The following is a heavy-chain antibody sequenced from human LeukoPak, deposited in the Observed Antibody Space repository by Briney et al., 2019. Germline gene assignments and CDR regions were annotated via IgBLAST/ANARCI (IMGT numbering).Heavy chain of an antibody. CDR3: ARAGITVVPAAFMDV. V-gene: IGHV4-39*01. D-gene: IGHD2-2*01. CDR1: GGSISRTNYY. CDR2: IYYSGST. Sequence: SETLSLTCTVSGGSISRTNYYWGWIRQPPGKGLEWIGSIYYSGSTYYNPSLKSRVTISVDTSKNQFSLKLSSVTAADTAVYYCARAGITVVPAAFMDVWGQGTTVTVSS. J-gene: IGHJ6*02.